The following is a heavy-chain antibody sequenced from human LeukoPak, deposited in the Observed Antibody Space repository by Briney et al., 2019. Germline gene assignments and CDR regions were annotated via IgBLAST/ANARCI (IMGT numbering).Heavy chain of an antibody. CDR2: IRSKANSYAT. CDR3: TSGIAVAGSETFDY. CDR1: GFTFSGSA. J-gene: IGHJ4*02. D-gene: IGHD6-19*01. V-gene: IGHV3-73*01. Sequence: GGSLKLSSAASGFTFSGSAMHWVRQASGKGLEWVGRIRSKANSYATAYAASVKGRFTISRDDSKNTAYLQMNSLKTEDTAVYYCTSGIAVAGSETFDYWGQGTLVTVSS.